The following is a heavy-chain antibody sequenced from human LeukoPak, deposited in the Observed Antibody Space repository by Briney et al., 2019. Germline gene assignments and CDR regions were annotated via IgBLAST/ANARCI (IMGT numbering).Heavy chain of an antibody. CDR3: EKYITRINAGGRGTDAFDM. CDR1: GFTFSSHW. D-gene: IGHD3-10*01. Sequence: PGGTLRLSYAASGFTFSSHWMTWVRQAPGMGLEWVANIKQDGREKYYVDSVKGRFTISRDNAKNSLYVHMNRMRAEDTPVYLWEKYITRINAGGRGTDAFDMWGKGTRVSVSS. J-gene: IGHJ3*02. V-gene: IGHV3-7*01. CDR2: IKQDGREK.